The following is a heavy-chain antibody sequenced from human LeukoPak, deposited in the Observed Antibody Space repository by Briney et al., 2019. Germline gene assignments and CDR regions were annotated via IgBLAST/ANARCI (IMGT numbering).Heavy chain of an antibody. CDR1: GGSISSGGYY. D-gene: IGHD1-14*01. CDR3: ARHKSGIDWFDP. J-gene: IGHJ5*02. Sequence: PSETLSLTCTVSGGSISSGGYYWSWIRQHPGKGLEWIGYIYYSGSTYYNPSLKSRVTISVDTSKNQFSLRLSSVTAADTAVYYCARHKSGIDWFDPWGQGTLVTVSS. V-gene: IGHV4-39*01. CDR2: IYYSGST.